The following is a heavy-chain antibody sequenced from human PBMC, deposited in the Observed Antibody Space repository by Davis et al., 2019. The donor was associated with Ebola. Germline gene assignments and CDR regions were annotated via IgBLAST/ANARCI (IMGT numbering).Heavy chain of an antibody. CDR1: GFIFRRYV. J-gene: IGHJ3*02. V-gene: IGHV3-23*01. CDR2: LGTSADT. D-gene: IGHD2-21*02. CDR3: AKDTANIWFDI. Sequence: LSLTCAASGFIFRRYVMSWVRQAPGKGLEWVSTLGTSADTYYADSVKGRFTISRDNSRNTLYLQMNGLRVEDTAIYYCAKDTANIWFDIWGQGTMVTVSS.